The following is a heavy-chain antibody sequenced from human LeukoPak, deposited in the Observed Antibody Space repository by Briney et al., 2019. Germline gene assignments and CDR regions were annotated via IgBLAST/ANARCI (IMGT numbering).Heavy chain of an antibody. CDR2: MNPNSGNT. CDR3: ATEVTSIVPDY. Sequence: ASVKVSCKASGYTFTSYDINWVRQATGQGLEWMGWMNPNSGNTGYAQKFRGRVTMTEDTSTNTAYMELSSLRSDDTAVYYCATEVTSIVPDYWGQGTLVTVSS. D-gene: IGHD2-21*02. CDR1: GYTFTSYD. V-gene: IGHV1-8*01. J-gene: IGHJ4*02.